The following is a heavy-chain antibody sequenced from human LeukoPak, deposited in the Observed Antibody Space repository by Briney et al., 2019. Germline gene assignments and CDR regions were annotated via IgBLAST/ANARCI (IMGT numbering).Heavy chain of an antibody. CDR2: ISSSGSTI. CDR1: GFTFSDYY. D-gene: IGHD6-13*01. Sequence: GGSLRLSCAASGFTFSDYYMSWIRQAPGKGLEWVSSISSSGSTIYYADSVKGRFTISRDNAKNSLYLQMNSLRAEDTAVYYCARDLPIAAAGTEGFDYWGQGTLVTVSS. CDR3: ARDLPIAAAGTEGFDY. J-gene: IGHJ4*02. V-gene: IGHV3-11*04.